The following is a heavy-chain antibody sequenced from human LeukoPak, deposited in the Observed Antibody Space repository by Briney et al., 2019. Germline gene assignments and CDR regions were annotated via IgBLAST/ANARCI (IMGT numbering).Heavy chain of an antibody. Sequence: GGSLRLSCAASGFTFSSYSVNWVRQAPGKGLEWVSSISSSSSYIYYADSVKGRFTISRDNAKNSLYLQMNSLRAEDTAVYYCARLIAVAGTSSDYWGQGTLVAVSS. CDR1: GFTFSSYS. J-gene: IGHJ4*02. CDR2: ISSSSSYI. CDR3: ARLIAVAGTSSDY. D-gene: IGHD6-19*01. V-gene: IGHV3-21*01.